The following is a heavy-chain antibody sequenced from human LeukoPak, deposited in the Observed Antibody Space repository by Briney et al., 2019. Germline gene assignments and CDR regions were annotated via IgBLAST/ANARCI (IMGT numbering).Heavy chain of an antibody. CDR2: MNPNSGNT. Sequence: ASVKVSCKASGYTFTSYDINWVRQATGQGLEWMGWMNPNSGNTGYAQKFQGRVTMTRNTSISTAYMELSSLRSEDTAVYYCARGRRGSSRARNWFDPWGQGTLVTVSS. V-gene: IGHV1-8*01. CDR1: GYTFTSYD. D-gene: IGHD6-13*01. J-gene: IGHJ5*02. CDR3: ARGRRGSSRARNWFDP.